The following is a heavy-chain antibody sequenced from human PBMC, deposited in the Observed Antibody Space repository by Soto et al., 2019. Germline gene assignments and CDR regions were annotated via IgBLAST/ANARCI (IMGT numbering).Heavy chain of an antibody. CDR1: GFTFSSYA. Sequence: GGSLRLSCAASGFTFSSYAMSWVRQAPGKGLEWVSAISGSGGSTYYADSVKGRFTISRDNSKNTLYLQMNSLRAEDTAVYYCAKDNPLAPGYGDLTYAFDIWGQGTMVTVSS. D-gene: IGHD4-17*01. CDR3: AKDNPLAPGYGDLTYAFDI. CDR2: ISGSGGST. V-gene: IGHV3-23*01. J-gene: IGHJ3*02.